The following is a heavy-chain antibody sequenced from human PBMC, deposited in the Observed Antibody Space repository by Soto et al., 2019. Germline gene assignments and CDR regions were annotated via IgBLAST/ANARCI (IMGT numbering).Heavy chain of an antibody. V-gene: IGHV3-23*01. J-gene: IGHJ3*02. D-gene: IGHD3-16*01. Sequence: GGSLRVSCAASGFTFSSYAMSWVRQAPGKGLEWVSGISGSAGSTYYADSVKGRFTISRDNSKNTLYLQINSLRAEDTAVYYCANMGTFYDYVWGSPDAFDIWGQGTMVTVSS. CDR3: ANMGTFYDYVWGSPDAFDI. CDR1: GFTFSSYA. CDR2: ISGSAGST.